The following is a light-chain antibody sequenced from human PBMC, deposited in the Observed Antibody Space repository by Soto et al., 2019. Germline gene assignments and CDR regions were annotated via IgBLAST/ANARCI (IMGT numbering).Light chain of an antibody. J-gene: IGLJ2*01. CDR1: SSDVGGYNY. Sequence: QSVLTQPASVSGSPGQSITISCTGTSSDVGGYNYVSWYQQHSGKAPKLIIYDVSNRPSGVSNRFSASKSDSTASLTISGLQAEDEADYYCSSYTSSSTVVFGGGTKLTVL. V-gene: IGLV2-14*01. CDR3: SSYTSSSTVV. CDR2: DVS.